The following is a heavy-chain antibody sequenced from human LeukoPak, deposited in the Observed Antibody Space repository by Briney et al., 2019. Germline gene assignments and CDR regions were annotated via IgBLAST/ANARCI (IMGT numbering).Heavy chain of an antibody. D-gene: IGHD6-13*01. CDR2: IYTSGST. J-gene: IGHJ4*02. CDR3: ARSYPLWGSSSWYYFDY. Sequence: SETLPLTCTVSGGSISSYYWSWIRQPAGKGLEWIGRIYTSGSTNYNPSLKSRVTMSVDTSKNQFSLKLSSVTAADTAVYYCARSYPLWGSSSWYYFDYWGQGTLVTVSS. V-gene: IGHV4-4*07. CDR1: GGSISSYY.